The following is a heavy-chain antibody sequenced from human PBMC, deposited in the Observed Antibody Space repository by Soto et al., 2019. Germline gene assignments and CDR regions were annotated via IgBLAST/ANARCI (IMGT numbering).Heavy chain of an antibody. V-gene: IGHV3-7*03. CDR2: IKQDGSEK. D-gene: IGHD3-16*01. CDR3: ARGGGADRPLDY. J-gene: IGHJ4*02. Sequence: EVQLLESGGGLVQPGGSLRLSCAASGFTFSSYWMSWVRQAPGKGLEWVANIKQDGSEKYYVDSVKGRFTIARDNAKNSLYLQINSLRAEDTAVYYCARGGGADRPLDYWGQGTLVTVSS. CDR1: GFTFSSYW.